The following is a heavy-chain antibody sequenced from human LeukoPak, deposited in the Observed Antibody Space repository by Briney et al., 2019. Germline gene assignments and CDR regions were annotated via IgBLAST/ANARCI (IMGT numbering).Heavy chain of an antibody. D-gene: IGHD5-24*01. Sequence: PGRSLRLSCAASGFTFSSYGMHWVRQAPGKGLEWVAVISYDGSNKYYADSVKGRFTISRDNSKNTLYLQMNSLRAEDTAVYYCAKDRGATDQYFDYWGQGTLVTVSS. CDR3: AKDRGATDQYFDY. V-gene: IGHV3-30*18. J-gene: IGHJ4*02. CDR1: GFTFSSYG. CDR2: ISYDGSNK.